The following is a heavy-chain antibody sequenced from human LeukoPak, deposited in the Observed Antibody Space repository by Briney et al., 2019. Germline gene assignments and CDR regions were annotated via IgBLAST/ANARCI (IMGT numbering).Heavy chain of an antibody. CDR1: GFTFSSYS. J-gene: IGHJ3*02. CDR2: ISSSSSYI. Sequence: GGSLRLSCAASGFTFSSYSMNWVRQAPGKGLEWVSSISSSSSYIYYADSVKGRFTISRDNAKNSLYLQMNSLRAEDTAVYFCAREISYGDYPSGDAFDNWGQGTVVTVSS. CDR3: AREISYGDYPSGDAFDN. D-gene: IGHD4-17*01. V-gene: IGHV3-21*01.